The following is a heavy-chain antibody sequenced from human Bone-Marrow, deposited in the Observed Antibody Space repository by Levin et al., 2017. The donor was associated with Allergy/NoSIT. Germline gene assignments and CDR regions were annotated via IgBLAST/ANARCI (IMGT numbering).Heavy chain of an antibody. CDR1: GFIFSRSA. Sequence: GGSLRLSCAASGFIFSRSAMHWVRQAPGRGLEWVAGISYDGYIKYYADSVTGRFTISRDNSKDTLYLEMNSLRPEDAAFYYCAKSDEDPTQSFGYYFHYWGQGNMVTVSS. D-gene: IGHD3-16*01. CDR2: ISYDGYIK. CDR3: AKSDEDPTQSFGYYFHY. J-gene: IGHJ4*02. V-gene: IGHV3-30*04.